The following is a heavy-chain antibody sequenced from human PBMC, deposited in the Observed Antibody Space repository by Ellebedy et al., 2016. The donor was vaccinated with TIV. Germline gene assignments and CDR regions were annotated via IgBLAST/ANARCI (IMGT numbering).Heavy chain of an antibody. V-gene: IGHV3-21*01. CDR3: ARHYFGSGTEFDY. CDR2: ISSSRSFI. J-gene: IGHJ4*02. D-gene: IGHD3-10*01. Sequence: PGGSLRLSCAASGFTFSSYGMNWVRQPPGKGLEWVSSISSSRSFIYYADSVKGRFTISRDNAKNSLYLQLNSLRAEDTAVYYCARHYFGSGTEFDYWGQGTLVAVSS. CDR1: GFTFSSYG.